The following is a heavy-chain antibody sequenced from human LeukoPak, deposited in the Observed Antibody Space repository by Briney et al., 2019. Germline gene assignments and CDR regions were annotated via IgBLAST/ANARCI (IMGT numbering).Heavy chain of an antibody. V-gene: IGHV1-46*01. D-gene: IGHD3-10*01. CDR1: GYTFIDYQ. Sequence: ASVKVSCKASGYTFIDYQMHWLRQAPGQGLEWMGIINPSGGSTSYAQKFQGRVTMTRDTSTSTVYMELSSLRSEDTAVYYCARDGYYYGSGSYLPDWGQGTLVTVSS. CDR2: INPSGGST. CDR3: ARDGYYYGSGSYLPD. J-gene: IGHJ4*02.